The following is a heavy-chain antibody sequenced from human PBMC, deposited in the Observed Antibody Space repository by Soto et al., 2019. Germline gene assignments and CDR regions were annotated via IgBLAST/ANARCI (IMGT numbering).Heavy chain of an antibody. J-gene: IGHJ6*03. CDR2: INHSGST. D-gene: IGHD3-3*01. V-gene: IGHV4-34*01. CDR1: GGSFSGYY. Sequence: SETLSLTCAVYGGSFSGYYWSWIRQPPGKELEWIGEINHSGSTNYNPSLKSRVTISVDTSKSQFSLKLSSVTAADTAIYYCARGVSNYDFWSGYSHYYYYMDVWGKGTTVTVSS. CDR3: ARGVSNYDFWSGYSHYYYYMDV.